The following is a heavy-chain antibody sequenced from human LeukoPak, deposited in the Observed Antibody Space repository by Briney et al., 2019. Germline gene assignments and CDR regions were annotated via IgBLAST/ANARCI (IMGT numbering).Heavy chain of an antibody. D-gene: IGHD6-19*01. Sequence: ASVKVSRKASGYTFTSYGISWVRQAPGQGLEWMGWISAYNGNTNYAQKVQGRVTMTTDTSTNTAYMELRSLRSDDTAVYYCARADIRAIASSGWYGFDYWGQGTLVTVSS. CDR3: ARADIRAIASSGWYGFDY. V-gene: IGHV1-18*01. CDR1: GYTFTSYG. CDR2: ISAYNGNT. J-gene: IGHJ4*02.